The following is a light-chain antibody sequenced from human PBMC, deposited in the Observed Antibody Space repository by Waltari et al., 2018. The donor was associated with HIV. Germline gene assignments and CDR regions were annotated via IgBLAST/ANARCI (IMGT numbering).Light chain of an antibody. CDR3: CSYAGSSTFDVV. J-gene: IGLJ2*01. CDR2: EVS. Sequence: QPALTQPAAVSASPGQSITISCTGTSSDVGSSNLVSSYQQHPGKDPKLMIYEVSKRPSGVSNRFSGSKSGNTASLTISGLQAEDEADYYCCSYAGSSTFDVVFGGGTKLTVL. V-gene: IGLV2-23*02. CDR1: SSDVGSSNL.